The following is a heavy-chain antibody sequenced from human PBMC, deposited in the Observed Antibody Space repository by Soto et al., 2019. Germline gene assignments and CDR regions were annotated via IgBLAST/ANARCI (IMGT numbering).Heavy chain of an antibody. Sequence: GGSLRLSCVASGFTFGTYAIHWVRQAPGKGLEWVAVISSDGSDKYYADSVKGRFTISRDNPKNTLYLQMNSLRAEDAAVYYCAKDLAAARHYYYYVMDVWGQGTTVTVSS. CDR2: ISSDGSDK. CDR3: AKDLAAARHYYYYVMDV. D-gene: IGHD6-25*01. CDR1: GFTFGTYA. V-gene: IGHV3-30*18. J-gene: IGHJ6*02.